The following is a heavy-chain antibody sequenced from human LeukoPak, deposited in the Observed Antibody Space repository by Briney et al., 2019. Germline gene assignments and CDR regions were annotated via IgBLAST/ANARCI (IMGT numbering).Heavy chain of an antibody. CDR2: INHSGST. D-gene: IGHD2-2*01. CDR1: GWSFSGYY. CDR3: ARGPLVVVPAAISYYYYYSMDV. Sequence: AETLSLTCAVYGWSFSGYYLSWIRQPPGKGLEWIGEINHSGSTNYNPSLKSRVTISVDTSKNQFSLQLSSVSAADTAVYYCARGPLVVVPAAISYYYYYSMDVWGKGTTVTVSS. J-gene: IGHJ6*03. V-gene: IGHV4-34*01.